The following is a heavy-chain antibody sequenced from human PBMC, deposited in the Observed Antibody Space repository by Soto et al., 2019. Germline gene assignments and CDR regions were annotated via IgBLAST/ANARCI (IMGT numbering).Heavy chain of an antibody. CDR1: GYTFTSYG. CDR3: AKDMSGQVVPAAIFYHYFAY. V-gene: IGHV1-18*01. D-gene: IGHD2-2*01. CDR2: ISAYNGDT. J-gene: IGHJ4*02. Sequence: ASVKVSCKASGYTFTSYGISWVRQAPGQGLEWMGWISAYNGDTNYAQKLQGRVTMTTDTSTSTAYMELRSLRSDDTAVYYCAKDMSGQVVPAAIFYHYFAYWGQGTLVTVSS.